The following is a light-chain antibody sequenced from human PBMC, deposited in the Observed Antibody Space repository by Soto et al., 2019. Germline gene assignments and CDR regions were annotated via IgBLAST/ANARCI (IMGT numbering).Light chain of an antibody. CDR2: LNYDGSH. V-gene: IGLV4-69*01. CDR3: QTWDTGPI. J-gene: IGLJ2*01. CDR1: SGHSTYA. Sequence: QSVLTQSPSASASLGASVKLTCTLSSGHSTYAIAWHQQQPEKGPRFLMKLNYDGSHNKGDGIPDRFSGSSSGAERYLTNSSLQPEDEADYYCQTWDTGPIFAGGTKVTVL.